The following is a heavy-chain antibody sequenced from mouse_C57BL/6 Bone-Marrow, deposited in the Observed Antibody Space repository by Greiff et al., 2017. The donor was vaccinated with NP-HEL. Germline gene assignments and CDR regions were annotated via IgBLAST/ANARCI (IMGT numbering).Heavy chain of an antibody. Sequence: EVQLQQSGAELVRPGASVKLSCTASGFNIKDDYMHWVKQRPEQGLEWIGWIDPEYGGTEYASKFQGKATIPVDTSSNTAYLQLSSLTSEDPAVYYCTRPALYYDYDGYYFDYWGQGTTLTVSS. V-gene: IGHV14-4*01. J-gene: IGHJ2*01. CDR3: TRPALYYDYDGYYFDY. CDR2: IDPEYGGT. CDR1: GFNIKDDY. D-gene: IGHD2-4*01.